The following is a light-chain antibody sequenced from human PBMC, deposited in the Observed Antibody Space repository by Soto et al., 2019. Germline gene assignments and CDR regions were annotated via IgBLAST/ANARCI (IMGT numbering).Light chain of an antibody. CDR1: SSDVGGYNY. CDR2: EVS. J-gene: IGLJ1*01. CDR3: SLYTSSSTLYV. V-gene: IGLV2-14*01. Sequence: QSVLTQPASVSGSPGQSITISCTGTSSDVGGYNYVSWYRQHPGKAPKLMIFEVSSRPSGVSYRFSGSKSGNTASLTISGLQAEDEADYYCSLYTSSSTLYVFGSGTKLTVL.